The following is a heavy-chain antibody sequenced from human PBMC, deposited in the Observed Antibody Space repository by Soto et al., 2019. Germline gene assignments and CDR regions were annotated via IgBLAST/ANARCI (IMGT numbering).Heavy chain of an antibody. V-gene: IGHV4-34*01. CDR2: INHSGST. D-gene: IGHD6-19*01. J-gene: IGHJ6*02. Sequence: WETLSLTCAVYGGSFSGYYWSWIRQPPGKGLEWIGEINHSGSTNYNPSLKSRVTISVDTSKNQFSLKLSSVTAADTAVYYCARGRGSGWLYYYYGMDVWGQGTTVTVSS. CDR1: GGSFSGYY. CDR3: ARGRGSGWLYYYYGMDV.